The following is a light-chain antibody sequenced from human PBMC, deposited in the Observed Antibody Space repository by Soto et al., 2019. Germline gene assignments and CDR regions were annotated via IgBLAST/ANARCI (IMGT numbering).Light chain of an antibody. CDR1: QGISSY. CDR3: QQYYSYPLT. Sequence: AVRMTQSPSSLSASTGDRVPLTCRASQGISSYLAWYQQKPGKAPKLLIYAASTLQSGVPSRFSGSGSGTDFTLTISCLQSEDFATYYCQQYYSYPLTFGAGTKV. CDR2: AAS. V-gene: IGKV1-8*01. J-gene: IGKJ4*01.